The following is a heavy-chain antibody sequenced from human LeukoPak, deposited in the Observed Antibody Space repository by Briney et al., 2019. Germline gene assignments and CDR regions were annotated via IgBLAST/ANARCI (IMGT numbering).Heavy chain of an antibody. CDR3: TRLVVPVARRVYYYYMDV. Sequence: ASVKVSCKASGYTFTSYDINWVRQAPGQGLEWMGWMNPNSGNTGYAQKFQGRVTMTRNTSISTAYMELSSLRSEDTAIYYCTRLVVPVARRVYYYYMDVWGKGTTVTISS. CDR1: GYTFTSYD. CDR2: MNPNSGNT. V-gene: IGHV1-8*01. J-gene: IGHJ6*03. D-gene: IGHD2-2*01.